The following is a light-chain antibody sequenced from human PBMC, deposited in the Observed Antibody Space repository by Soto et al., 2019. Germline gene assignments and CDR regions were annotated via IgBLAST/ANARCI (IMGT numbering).Light chain of an antibody. CDR2: DAS. V-gene: IGKV3-11*01. CDR1: QSVSSY. Sequence: EIVLTQSPATLSLSPGERATLSCRASQSVSSYLAWYQQKPGQAPRLLIYDASNRAAGIPARFSGSGSGTKFTLTIASLQPDDFETYDCQQYETFSGTFGPGTKVDIK. CDR3: QQYETFSGT. J-gene: IGKJ1*01.